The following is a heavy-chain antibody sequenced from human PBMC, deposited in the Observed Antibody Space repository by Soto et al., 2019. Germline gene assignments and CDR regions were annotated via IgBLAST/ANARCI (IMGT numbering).Heavy chain of an antibody. CDR1: GDSISSSSYY. J-gene: IGHJ5*02. Sequence: PSETLSLTCTLSGDSISSSSYYWGWIRQPPGKGLEWIGSIYYSGSTYYNPSLKSRVTISVDTSKNQFSLQLGSVTAADTAMYYCARQTRLTNNWFDPWGQGTLVTVSS. D-gene: IGHD2-2*01. CDR3: ARQTRLTNNWFDP. V-gene: IGHV4-39*01. CDR2: IYYSGST.